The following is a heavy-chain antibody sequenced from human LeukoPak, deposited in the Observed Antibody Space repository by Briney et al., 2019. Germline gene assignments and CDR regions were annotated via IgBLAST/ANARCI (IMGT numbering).Heavy chain of an antibody. J-gene: IGHJ4*02. CDR1: GGTFSSYA. CDR2: IIPIFGTT. Sequence: GASVKVSCKASGGTFSSYAISWVRQAPGQGLEWMGVIIPIFGTTNYAQKFQDRVTITADESASTVYMELSSLRSEDTAVYYCARADLAYCSGFSCPRLYYFDFWGQGTLVTVSS. D-gene: IGHD2-15*01. CDR3: ARADLAYCSGFSCPRLYYFDF. V-gene: IGHV1-69*13.